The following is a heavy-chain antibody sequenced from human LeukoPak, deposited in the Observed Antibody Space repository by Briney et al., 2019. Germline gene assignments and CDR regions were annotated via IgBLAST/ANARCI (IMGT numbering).Heavy chain of an antibody. CDR3: ARTGRDYYYYMDV. CDR2: IYHSGST. V-gene: IGHV4-38-2*02. J-gene: IGHJ6*03. CDR1: GYSISSGYY. D-gene: IGHD1-14*01. Sequence: SETLSLTCTVSGYSISSGYYWGWIRQPPGKGLEWIGSIYHSGSTYYNPSLKSRVTISVDKSKNQFSLKLSSVTAADTAVYYCARTGRDYYYYMDVWAKGPRSPSP.